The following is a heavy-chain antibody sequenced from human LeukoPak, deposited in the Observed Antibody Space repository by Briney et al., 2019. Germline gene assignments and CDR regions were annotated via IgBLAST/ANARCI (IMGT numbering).Heavy chain of an antibody. CDR3: AREAPVGAPFDY. Sequence: ASVKVSCKASGYTFTGYHMHWVRQAPGQGLEWMGRINPNSGGTNYAQKFQGRVTMTRDTPISTAYMELSRLRSDDTAVYYCAREAPVGAPFDYWGQGTLVTVSS. J-gene: IGHJ4*02. V-gene: IGHV1-2*06. D-gene: IGHD1-26*01. CDR1: GYTFTGYH. CDR2: INPNSGGT.